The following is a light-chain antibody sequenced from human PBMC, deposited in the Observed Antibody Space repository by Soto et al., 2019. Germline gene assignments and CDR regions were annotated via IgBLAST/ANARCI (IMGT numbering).Light chain of an antibody. CDR1: QSVSGSC. V-gene: IGKV3-20*01. J-gene: IGKJ3*01. CDR3: QQYGSSPFP. Sequence: EIVVTQYPGTLSLSPGERATLSCRASQSVSGSCLAWYQQKPGQAPRLLTYGASSRATGIPDRFSGSGSGTDFTLTISRLEPEDFAVYYCQQYGSSPFPFGPGTNVDIK. CDR2: GAS.